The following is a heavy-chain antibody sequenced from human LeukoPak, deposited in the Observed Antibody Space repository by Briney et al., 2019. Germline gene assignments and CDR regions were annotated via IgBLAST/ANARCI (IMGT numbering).Heavy chain of an antibody. V-gene: IGHV4-34*01. CDR3: ATSGGTLGPTNYFAY. D-gene: IGHD3-16*01. J-gene: IGHJ4*02. CDR2: INHSGST. Sequence: PSETLSLTCAVYGESFSGYYWSWIRQPPDKGLEWIGEINHSGSTNYNPSLKSRVTISVDTSKNQFSLKLSSVTAADTAVYYCATSGGTLGPTNYFAYWGQGTLVTVSS. CDR1: GESFSGYY.